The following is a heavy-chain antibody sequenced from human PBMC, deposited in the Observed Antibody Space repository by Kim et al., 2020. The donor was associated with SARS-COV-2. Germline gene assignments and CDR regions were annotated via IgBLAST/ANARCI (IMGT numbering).Heavy chain of an antibody. V-gene: IGHV4-59*08. CDR2: IHYIGNT. CDR1: GPSMHDYY. CDR3: ARHRGASFDS. D-gene: IGHD3-10*01. J-gene: IGHJ4*02. Sequence: SETLSLTCTVSGPSMHDYYWSWIRQAPGKGLEWIGYIHYIGNTTYNLSLKSRVTISLNRSKNQFSLSLPSVTAADTARYYCARHRGASFDSWGPGSLVTVSS.